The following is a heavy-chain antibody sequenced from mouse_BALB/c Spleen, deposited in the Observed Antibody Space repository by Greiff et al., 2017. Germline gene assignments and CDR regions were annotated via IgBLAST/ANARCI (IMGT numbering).Heavy chain of an antibody. CDR2: IDPENGDT. J-gene: IGHJ3*01. Sequence: EVQVVESGAELVRPGALVKLSCKASGFNIKDYYMHWVKQRPEQGLEWIGWIDPENGDTEYAPKFQGKATMTADTSSNTAYLQLSSLTSEDTAVYYCNGATWFAYWGQGTLVTVSA. D-gene: IGHD3-1*01. CDR3: NGATWFAY. CDR1: GFNIKDYY. V-gene: IGHV14-4*02.